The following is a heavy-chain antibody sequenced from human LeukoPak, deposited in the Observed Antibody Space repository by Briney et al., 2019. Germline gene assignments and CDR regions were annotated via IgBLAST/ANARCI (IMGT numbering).Heavy chain of an antibody. CDR3: TTGIRGD. J-gene: IGHJ4*02. Sequence: GGSLRLSCAASGFTGSNNYVSWVRQAPGKGLEWVGRIQSKTDGGKTDYAAPVKGRFTISRDDSKNTLYLQMNSLKTEDTAIYYCTTGIRGDWGQGTLVTVSS. D-gene: IGHD3-3*02. CDR1: GFTGSNNY. V-gene: IGHV3-15*01. CDR2: IQSKTDGGKT.